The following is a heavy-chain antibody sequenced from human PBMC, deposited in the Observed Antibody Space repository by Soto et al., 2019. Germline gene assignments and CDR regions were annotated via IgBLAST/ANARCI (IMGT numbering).Heavy chain of an antibody. CDR2: IYYSGST. J-gene: IGHJ6*03. D-gene: IGHD3-10*01. CDR1: GGSISRYY. V-gene: IGHV4-59*01. CDR3: ARVSLLNGSGSYYHYYYYYYMDV. Sequence: QVQLQESGPGLVKPSETLSLTCTVSGGSISRYYWSWIRQPPGKGLEWIGYIYYSGSTNYNPSPKGRVPISVDTSKNQFSLKLSSVTAADTAVYYCARVSLLNGSGSYYHYYYYYYMDVWGKGTTVTVSS.